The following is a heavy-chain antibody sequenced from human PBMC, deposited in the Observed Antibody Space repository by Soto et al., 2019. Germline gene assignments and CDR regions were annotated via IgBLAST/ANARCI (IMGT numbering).Heavy chain of an antibody. CDR1: DGSFSGYY. V-gene: IGHV4-34*01. J-gene: IGHJ4*02. D-gene: IGHD5-18*01. CDR2: IHPSGIT. Sequence: ASETLSLTCAVYDGSFSGYYWSWLRQPPGKGLEWIGEIHPSGITNYKSSLQSRVTISVDTSKNQFSLNLSSVTAADTAVYYCARGQDRAKVGYWGQGTLVT. CDR3: ARGQDRAKVGY.